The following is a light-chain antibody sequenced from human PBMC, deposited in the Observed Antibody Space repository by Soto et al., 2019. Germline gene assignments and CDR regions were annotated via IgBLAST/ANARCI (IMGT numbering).Light chain of an antibody. Sequence: EIVMTQSPASLSVSPGETATLSCRASLSVAGNLAWYQQKPGQAPRLLIYSASTRATGISARFRGSGSGTEFTLTLSILQPEDSEVSYCQQYNSWPPMNTLGQGTKLEIK. CDR2: SAS. J-gene: IGKJ2*01. V-gene: IGKV3-15*01. CDR1: LSVAGN. CDR3: QQYNSWPPMNT.